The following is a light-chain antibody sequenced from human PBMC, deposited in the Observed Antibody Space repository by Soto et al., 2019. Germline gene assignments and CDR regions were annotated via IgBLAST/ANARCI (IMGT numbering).Light chain of an antibody. J-gene: IGKJ1*01. CDR1: QSVDRY. CDR3: QQYKDYTWT. V-gene: IGKV1-5*01. CDR2: DAS. Sequence: DIQMTQSPSTLSASVGDRVSITCRASQSVDRYLAWYQQKPGKAPHLLIYDASSLESGVPSRFGGSGSGTEFTLTISSLQPDDFTTFYCQQYKDYTWTFGQGTKVEV.